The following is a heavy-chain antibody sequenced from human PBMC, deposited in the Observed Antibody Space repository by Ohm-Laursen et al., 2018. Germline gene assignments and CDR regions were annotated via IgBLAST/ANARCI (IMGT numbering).Heavy chain of an antibody. CDR3: AKDKGYVEMATLDY. Sequence: GSLRLSCSASGFTSSSYAMHWVRQAPGKGLEYVSAISSNGGSTYYANSVKGRFTISRDNSKNTLYLQMNSLRAEDTAVYYCAKDKGYVEMATLDYWGQGTLVTVSS. V-gene: IGHV3-64*04. CDR2: ISSNGGST. D-gene: IGHD5-24*01. J-gene: IGHJ4*02. CDR1: GFTSSSYA.